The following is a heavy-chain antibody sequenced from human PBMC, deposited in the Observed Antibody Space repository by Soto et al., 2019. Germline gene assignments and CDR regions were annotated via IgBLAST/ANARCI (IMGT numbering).Heavy chain of an antibody. CDR3: ARLPSRHLVDY. CDR2: VYNSGST. D-gene: IGHD3-3*02. CDR1: GGSISGNG. Sequence: PSETLSLTCTVAGGSISGNGGTWIRQPPGKGLEWIGYVYNSGSTNYNPSLKSRVTVSVDTSKNQFSLNLRSVTAADTAVYYCARLPSRHLVDYWGQGTLVTVSS. V-gene: IGHV4-4*08. J-gene: IGHJ4*02.